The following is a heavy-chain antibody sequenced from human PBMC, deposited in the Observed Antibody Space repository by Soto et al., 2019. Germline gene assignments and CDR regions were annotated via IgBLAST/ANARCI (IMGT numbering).Heavy chain of an antibody. CDR2: ISYDGSNK. CDR1: GFTFRSYC. V-gene: IGHV3-30*18. CDR3: ANGYCSSTSCYSPGIATHDAFDI. J-gene: IGHJ3*02. Sequence: GGSLILSCAASGFTFRSYCMHWVRQAPGKGLEWVAVISYDGSNKYYADSVKGRFTISRDNSKNTLYLQMNSLRAEDTAVYYCANGYCSSTSCYSPGIATHDAFDIWGQGTMVTVSS. D-gene: IGHD2-2*01.